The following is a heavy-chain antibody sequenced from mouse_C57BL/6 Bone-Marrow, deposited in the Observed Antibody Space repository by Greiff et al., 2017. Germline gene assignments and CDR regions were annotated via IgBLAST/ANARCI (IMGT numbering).Heavy chain of an antibody. V-gene: IGHV1-87*01. CDR1: YTFSRRVH. D-gene: IGHD1-1*01. J-gene: IGHJ4*01. CDR2: GQGLEWIG. CDR3: SEDAAVYYGAFFGSSYGHYYAVDY. Sequence: QVQLQQSGPELARPWASVKISCQAFYTFSRRVHFAIRDTNYWLQWVKQRPGQGLEWIGAIYPGNGDTSYNQKFKGKATLTADKSSSTAYMQLSSLTSEDAAVYYGAFFGSSYGHYYAVDYWGQGTTVTVSS.